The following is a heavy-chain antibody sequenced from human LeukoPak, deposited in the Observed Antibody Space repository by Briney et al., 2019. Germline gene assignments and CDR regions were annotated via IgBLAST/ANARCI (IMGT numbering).Heavy chain of an antibody. J-gene: IGHJ4*02. CDR3: VRGVGVSRFNYLDS. D-gene: IGHD6-13*01. V-gene: IGHV3-23*01. Sequence: PGGSLRLSCAASGFIFSNYGMSWVRQAPGKGLEWVSAISGSGGSTYYADSVKGRFTISRDNSKNTVYLQMNSLRDDDTAVYYCVRGVGVSRFNYLDSWGQGTLVIVSS. CDR1: GFIFSNYG. CDR2: ISGSGGST.